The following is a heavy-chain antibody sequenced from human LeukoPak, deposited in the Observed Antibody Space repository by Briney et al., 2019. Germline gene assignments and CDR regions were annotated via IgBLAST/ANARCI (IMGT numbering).Heavy chain of an antibody. D-gene: IGHD5-18*01. CDR2: ISTTGGTT. CDR1: GFTFYSYA. J-gene: IGHJ3*02. Sequence: GGSLRLSCAASGFTFYSYAMTWVRQAPGKGLESVSTISTTGGTTYYADSVKGRFTISRDDSKNTLYLRMKSLRAEDTAIYYCVKGALRGYSAPGAFDIWGQGTMVTVSS. V-gene: IGHV3-23*01. CDR3: VKGALRGYSAPGAFDI.